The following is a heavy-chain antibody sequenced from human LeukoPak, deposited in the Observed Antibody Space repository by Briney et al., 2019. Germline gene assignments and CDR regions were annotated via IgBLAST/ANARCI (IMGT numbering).Heavy chain of an antibody. V-gene: IGHV3-7*01. J-gene: IGHJ6*02. CDR2: IKQDGSEK. Sequence: GGSLRLSCAASGFTFSSYWMSWVRRAPGKGLEWVANIKQDGSEKYYVDSVKGRFTISRDNAKNSLYLQMNSLRAEDTAVYYCARAHGLYGYKYYYYGMDVWGQGTTVTVSS. D-gene: IGHD5-18*01. CDR1: GFTFSSYW. CDR3: ARAHGLYGYKYYYYGMDV.